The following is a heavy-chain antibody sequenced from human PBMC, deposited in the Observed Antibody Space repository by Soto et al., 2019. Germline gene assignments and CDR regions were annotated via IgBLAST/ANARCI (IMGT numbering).Heavy chain of an antibody. CDR2: IYHSGST. CDR3: ARIPGP. CDR1: GGSICSGGYS. J-gene: IGHJ5*02. V-gene: IGHV4-30-2*01. Sequence: SETLSLTCAVSGGSICSGGYSWSWIRQPPGKGLEWIGYIYHSGSTYYNPSLKSRVTISVDRSKNQFSLMLFSVPAADTAVYYCARIPGPWGQGTLVTVSS. D-gene: IGHD2-21*01.